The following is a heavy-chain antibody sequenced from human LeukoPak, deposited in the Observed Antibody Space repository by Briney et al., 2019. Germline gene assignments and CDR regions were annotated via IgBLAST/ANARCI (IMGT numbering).Heavy chain of an antibody. V-gene: IGHV3-66*01. J-gene: IGHJ3*02. CDR1: GFTVSSNY. CDR2: IYSGGST. CDR3: AREGDVEAFDI. D-gene: IGHD3-10*01. Sequence: PGGSLRLSCAASGFTVSSNYMSWVRQAPGKGLEWVSVIYSGGSTYYADSVKGGFTISRDNSKNTLYLQMNSLRAEDTAVYYCAREGDVEAFDIWGQGTMVTVSS.